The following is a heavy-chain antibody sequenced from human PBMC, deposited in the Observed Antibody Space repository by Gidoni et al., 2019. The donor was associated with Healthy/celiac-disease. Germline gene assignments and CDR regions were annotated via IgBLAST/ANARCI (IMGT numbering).Heavy chain of an antibody. Sequence: EVQLLESGGGLVQPGGSLSLSCAASGFTFRSYAMSWVRQATGKGLEWVSAISGSGGSTYYADSVKGRFTISRDNSKNTLYLQMNSLRAEDTAVYYCAKRSSGGSDYWGQGTLVTVSS. CDR1: GFTFRSYA. CDR3: AKRSSGGSDY. V-gene: IGHV3-23*01. CDR2: ISGSGGST. J-gene: IGHJ4*02. D-gene: IGHD3-16*01.